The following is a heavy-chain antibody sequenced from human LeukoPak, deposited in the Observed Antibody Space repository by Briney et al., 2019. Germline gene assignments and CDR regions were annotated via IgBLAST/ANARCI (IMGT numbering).Heavy chain of an antibody. V-gene: IGHV3-9*01. J-gene: IGHJ4*02. D-gene: IGHD3-10*01. CDR3: AKGGAGSGSYRRYFDY. CDR2: ISWNSGSI. CDR1: GFTFDDYA. Sequence: QTGGSLRLSCAASGFTFDDYAMHWVRHAPGKGLEWVSGISWNSGSIGYADSVKGRLTISRDNAKNSLYLQMNSLRAEDTALYYCAKGGAGSGSYRRYFDYWGQGTLVTVSS.